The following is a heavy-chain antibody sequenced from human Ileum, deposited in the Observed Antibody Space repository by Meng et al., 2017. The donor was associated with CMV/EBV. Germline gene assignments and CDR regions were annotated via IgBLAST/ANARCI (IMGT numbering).Heavy chain of an antibody. D-gene: IGHD2-2*02. J-gene: IGHJ3*02. V-gene: IGHV3-21*01. CDR2: ISSSSSYI. Sequence: GGSLRLSCAASGFTFSSYSMNWVRQAPGKGLEWVSSISSSSSYIYYADSVKGRFTISRDNAKNSLYLQMNSLRAEDTAVYYCATSASSTSRYTPFCYGAFDIWGQGTMVTVSS. CDR3: ATSASSTSRYTPFCYGAFDI. CDR1: GFTFSSYS.